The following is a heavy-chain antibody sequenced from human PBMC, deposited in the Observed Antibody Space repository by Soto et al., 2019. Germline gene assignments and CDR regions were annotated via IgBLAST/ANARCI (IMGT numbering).Heavy chain of an antibody. CDR1: GFTFSSYG. Sequence: PGGSLRLSCAASGFTFSSYGMHWVRQAPGKGLEWVAVISYDGSNKYYADSVKGRFTISRDNSKNTLYLQMNSLRAEDTAVYYCAKDRFLRAARPGGGFDYWGQGTLVTVSS. D-gene: IGHD6-6*01. J-gene: IGHJ4*02. CDR2: ISYDGSNK. CDR3: AKDRFLRAARPGGGFDY. V-gene: IGHV3-30*18.